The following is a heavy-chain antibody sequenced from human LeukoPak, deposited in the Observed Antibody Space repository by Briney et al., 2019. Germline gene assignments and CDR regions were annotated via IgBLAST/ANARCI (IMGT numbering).Heavy chain of an antibody. D-gene: IGHD6-13*01. J-gene: IGHJ4*02. V-gene: IGHV1-69*05. CDR3: ATTEGDSSSWYYFDY. CDR2: IIPIFGTA. Sequence: SVKVSCKASGGTFSSYAVSWVRQAPGQGLEWMGGIIPIFGTANYAQKFQGRVTITTDESTSTAYMELSSLRSEDTAVYYCATTEGDSSSWYYFDYWGQGTLVTVSS. CDR1: GGTFSSYA.